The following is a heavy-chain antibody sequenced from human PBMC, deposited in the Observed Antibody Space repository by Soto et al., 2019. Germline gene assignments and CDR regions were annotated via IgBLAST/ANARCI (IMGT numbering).Heavy chain of an antibody. D-gene: IGHD6-6*01. Sequence: ASVKVSCKASGGTFSSYAISWVRQAPGQGLEWMGGIIPIFGTANYAQKFQGRVTITADESTSTAYMGLSSLRSEDTAVYYCARPQAVRQLVPFDYWGQGTLVTVSS. V-gene: IGHV1-69*13. CDR3: ARPQAVRQLVPFDY. J-gene: IGHJ4*02. CDR2: IIPIFGTA. CDR1: GGTFSSYA.